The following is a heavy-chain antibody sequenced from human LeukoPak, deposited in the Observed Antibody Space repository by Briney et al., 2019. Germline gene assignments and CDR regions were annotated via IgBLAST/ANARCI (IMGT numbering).Heavy chain of an antibody. J-gene: IGHJ4*02. CDR3: ARRSGSYYYFDY. CDR1: GGSISSSSYY. D-gene: IGHD1-26*01. V-gene: IGHV4-39*01. Sequence: SETLSLTCTVSGGSISSSSYYWGWIRQPPGKGLEWIGSIYYSGSTYYNPSLKSRVTISVDTPKNQFSLKLSSVTAADTAVYYCARRSGSYYYFDYWGQGTLVTVSS. CDR2: IYYSGST.